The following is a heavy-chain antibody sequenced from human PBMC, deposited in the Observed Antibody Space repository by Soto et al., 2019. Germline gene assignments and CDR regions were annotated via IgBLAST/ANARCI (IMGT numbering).Heavy chain of an antibody. CDR1: GGSISSYY. V-gene: IGHV4-59*01. D-gene: IGHD3-3*01. CDR3: ARVHPVDYDFWSGFDP. J-gene: IGHJ5*02. CDR2: IYYSGST. Sequence: SETLSLTCTVSGGSISSYYWSWIRQPPGKGLEWIGYIYYSGSTNYNPSLKSRVTISVDTCKNQFSLKLSSVTAADTAVYYCARVHPVDYDFWSGFDPWGQGTLVTVSS.